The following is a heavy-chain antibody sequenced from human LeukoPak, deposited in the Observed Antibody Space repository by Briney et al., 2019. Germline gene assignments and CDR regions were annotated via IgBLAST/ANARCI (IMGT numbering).Heavy chain of an antibody. CDR1: GGSMSSYS. J-gene: IGHJ4*02. V-gene: IGHV4-59*01. Sequence: SETLSLTCTVSGGSMSSYSWSWIRQPPGKQLERVAYICCSGSTTYRPPRTSPLTISVDTSKNEFSLKLSSVTAADTAVYYCARYGLTRGFEYGGQGTLATVPS. D-gene: IGHD3-10*01. CDR3: ARYGLTRGFEY. CDR2: ICCSGST.